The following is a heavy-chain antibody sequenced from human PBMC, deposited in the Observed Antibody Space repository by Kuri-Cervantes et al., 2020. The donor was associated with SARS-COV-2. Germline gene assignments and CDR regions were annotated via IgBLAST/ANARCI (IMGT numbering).Heavy chain of an antibody. CDR1: GFTFSSYA. CDR3: ARSPGAYFDY. V-gene: IGHV3-30*04. J-gene: IGHJ4*02. CDR2: ISYDGSNK. Sequence: GGSLRLSCAASGFTFSSYAMHWVRQAPGKGLEWVAVISYDGSNKYYADSVKGRFTISRDNSKNTLYLQMNSLRAEDTAVYYCARSPGAYFDYWGQGTLVNGSS. D-gene: IGHD3-10*01.